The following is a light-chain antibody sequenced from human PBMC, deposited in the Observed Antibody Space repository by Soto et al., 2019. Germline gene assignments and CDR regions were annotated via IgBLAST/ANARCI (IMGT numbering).Light chain of an antibody. CDR1: QSVGSN. V-gene: IGKV3-15*01. Sequence: EIVLTQSPATLSVSPGERATLSCRASQSVGSNFAWYQQKPGQAPRLLIFATSTRATGIPARFSGSGSVTDFTLTISSLQTEDFAVYYCQQDGYWPPTVGGGAKVEIE. CDR3: QQDGYWPPT. J-gene: IGKJ4*01. CDR2: ATS.